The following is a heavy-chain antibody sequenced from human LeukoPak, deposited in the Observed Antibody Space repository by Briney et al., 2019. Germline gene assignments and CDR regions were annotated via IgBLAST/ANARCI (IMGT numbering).Heavy chain of an antibody. CDR3: AKVAGSSAHNAFDI. CDR1: GFRFDDYA. J-gene: IGHJ3*02. Sequence: HAGGSLRLSCAASGFRFDDYAMHWVRQAPGKGLEWVSGISWNSGIIGYADSVEGRFTISRDNAKNSLYLQMNSLRAGDTALYYCAKVAGSSAHNAFDIWGQGTMVTVSS. V-gene: IGHV3-9*01. D-gene: IGHD6-25*01. CDR2: ISWNSGII.